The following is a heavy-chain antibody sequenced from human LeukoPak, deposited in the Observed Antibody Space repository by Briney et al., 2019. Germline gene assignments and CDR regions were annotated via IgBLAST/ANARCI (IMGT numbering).Heavy chain of an antibody. D-gene: IGHD3-3*01. V-gene: IGHV3-23*01. CDR1: GFTFSSYA. CDR3: AKDQNVVVPAAIHNYDFWSGYYGVNWFDP. Sequence: GGSLRLSCAASGFTFSSYAMSWVRQAPGKGLEWVSAISGSGGSTYYADSVKGRFTISRDNSKNTLYLQMNSLRAEDTAVYYCAKDQNVVVPAAIHNYDFWSGYYGVNWFDPWGQGTLVTVSS. J-gene: IGHJ5*02. CDR2: ISGSGGST.